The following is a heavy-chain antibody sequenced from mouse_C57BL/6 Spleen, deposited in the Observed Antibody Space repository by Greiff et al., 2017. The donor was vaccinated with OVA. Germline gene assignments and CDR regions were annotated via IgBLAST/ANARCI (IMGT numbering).Heavy chain of an antibody. CDR1: GYTFTSYW. CDR3: ARWLLRMDY. CDR2: IDPSDSYT. V-gene: IGHV1-69*01. Sequence: VQLQQPGAELVMPGASVKLSCKASGYTFTSYWMHWVKQRPGQGLEWIGEIDPSDSYTNYNQKFKGKSTLTVDKSSSTAYMQLSSLTSEDSAVYYCARWLLRMDYWGQGTSVTVSS. J-gene: IGHJ4*01. D-gene: IGHD2-3*01.